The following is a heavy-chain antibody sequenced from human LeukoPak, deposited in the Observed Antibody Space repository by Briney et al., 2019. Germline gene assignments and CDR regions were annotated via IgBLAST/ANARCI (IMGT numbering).Heavy chain of an antibody. D-gene: IGHD3-3*01. Sequence: SETLSLTCNVSGGSFSGYYWTWIRRPPGKGLEWIGEINYNGVTNYNPVLRSRLTFSLGTPKNHFSLKLSSVTAADTALYYCVRSWSGSFNFWGQGSRVTVSS. J-gene: IGHJ1*01. CDR3: VRSWSGSFNF. V-gene: IGHV4-34*01. CDR1: GGSFSGYY. CDR2: INYNGVT.